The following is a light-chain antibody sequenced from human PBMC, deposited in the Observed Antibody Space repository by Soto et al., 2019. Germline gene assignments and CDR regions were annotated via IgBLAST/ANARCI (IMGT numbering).Light chain of an antibody. CDR1: QSISSY. Sequence: DIQMTQSPSSLSASVGDRVTITCRASQSISSYLNWYQQKPGKAPKLLIYAASSLQSGVPSRFSGSGSGTDFTLTISSLQPEDFATYYCQQSYSTPWRFGQGTKVDIX. J-gene: IGKJ1*01. CDR3: QQSYSTPWR. V-gene: IGKV1-39*01. CDR2: AAS.